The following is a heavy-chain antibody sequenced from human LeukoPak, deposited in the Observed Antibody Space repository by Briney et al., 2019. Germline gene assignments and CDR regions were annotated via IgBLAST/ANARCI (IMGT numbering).Heavy chain of an antibody. CDR1: GFTFSSYS. CDR3: ARAEDIVVVPAAMGP. D-gene: IGHD2-2*01. J-gene: IGHJ5*02. V-gene: IGHV3-21*01. Sequence: GGSLRLSCAASGFTFSSYSMNWVRQAPGKGLEWVSSISSSSSYIYYADSVKGRFTTSRDNAKNSLYLQMNSLRAEDTAVYYCARAEDIVVVPAAMGPWGQGTLVTVSS. CDR2: ISSSSSYI.